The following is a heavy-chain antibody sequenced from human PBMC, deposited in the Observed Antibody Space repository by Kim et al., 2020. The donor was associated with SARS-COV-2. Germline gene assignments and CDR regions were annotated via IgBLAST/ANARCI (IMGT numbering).Heavy chain of an antibody. V-gene: IGHV3-11*05. Sequence: GGSLRLSCAASGFTFSDYYMTWIRKAPGKGLEWVAYISSNSDYTNYADSVKGRFIISRDNAKNSVYLQRNSLRGEDTAAYHCARDLTTVGGSWFDPWGQG. J-gene: IGHJ5*02. CDR3: ARDLTTVGGSWFDP. CDR1: GFTFSDYY. CDR2: ISSNSDYT. D-gene: IGHD4-17*01.